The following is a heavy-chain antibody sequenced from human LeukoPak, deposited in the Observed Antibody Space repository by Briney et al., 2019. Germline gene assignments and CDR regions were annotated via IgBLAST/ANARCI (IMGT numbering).Heavy chain of an antibody. CDR1: GFTFSSYS. CDR3: ARGPEVYCGGDCFPNPFDY. D-gene: IGHD2-21*02. CDR2: ITSSSRYI. Sequence: GGSLRLSCAASGFTFSSYSMNWVRQPPGKGLEWVSSITSSSRYIFYADSVKGRFTISRDTAKSSLSLQMNSLRAEDSAVYYCARGPEVYCGGDCFPNPFDYWGLGTLVTVSS. J-gene: IGHJ4*02. V-gene: IGHV3-21*01.